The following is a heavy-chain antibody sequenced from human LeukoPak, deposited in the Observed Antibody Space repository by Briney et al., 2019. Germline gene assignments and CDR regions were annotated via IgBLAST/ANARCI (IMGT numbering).Heavy chain of an antibody. CDR1: GYTFTSYY. D-gene: IGHD5-18*01. Sequence: ASVKVSCKASGYTFTSYYMHWVRQAPGQGLEWMGIINPSGGSTSYAQKFQGRVTMTRDTSTSTVYMELSSLRSEDTAVNYCAREGSRGYSYGTFDYWGQGTLVTVSS. V-gene: IGHV1-46*01. J-gene: IGHJ4*02. CDR3: AREGSRGYSYGTFDY. CDR2: INPSGGST.